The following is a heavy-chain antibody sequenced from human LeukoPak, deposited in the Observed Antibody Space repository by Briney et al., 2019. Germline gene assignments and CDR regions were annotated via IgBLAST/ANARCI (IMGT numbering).Heavy chain of an antibody. CDR2: INTNTGNP. J-gene: IGHJ5*02. CDR3: ARGLFGISGIAAAGTWFDP. CDR1: GYTFTSYA. Sequence: VASVKVSCKASGYTFTSYAMNWVRQAPGQGLEWMGWINTNTGNPTYAQGFTGRFVFSLDTSVSTAYLQISSLKAEDTAVYYCARGLFGISGIAAAGTWFDPWGQGTLVTVSS. V-gene: IGHV7-4-1*02. D-gene: IGHD6-13*01.